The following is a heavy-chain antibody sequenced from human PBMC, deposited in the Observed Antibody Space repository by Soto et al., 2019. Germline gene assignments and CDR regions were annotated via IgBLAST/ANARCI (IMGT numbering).Heavy chain of an antibody. CDR2: ISAYSGYT. J-gene: IGHJ5*02. V-gene: IGHV1-18*01. CDR3: ARIPNERGGWFDP. CDR1: GYTFTSYG. Sequence: QVQLLQSGAEVQKPGASVKVSCKASGYTFTSYGISWVRQAPGQGLERMGWISAYSGYTNYAQRLQGRVTMTTDTSTSTAYMELRSLTSDDTAVYYCARIPNERGGWFDPWGQGTLVTVSS. D-gene: IGHD2-8*01.